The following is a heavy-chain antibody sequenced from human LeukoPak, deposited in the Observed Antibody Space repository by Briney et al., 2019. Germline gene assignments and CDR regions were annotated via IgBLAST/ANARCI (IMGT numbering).Heavy chain of an antibody. CDR3: ARGRWGSGWYRWFDP. V-gene: IGHV4-34*01. J-gene: IGHJ5*02. CDR1: GGSFSGYY. D-gene: IGHD6-19*01. Sequence: SETLSLTCAVYGGSFSGYYWSWIRQPPGKGLEWIGEINHSGSTNYNPSLESRVTISVDTSKNQFSLKLSSVTAADTAVYYCARGRWGSGWYRWFDPWGQGTLVTVSS. CDR2: INHSGST.